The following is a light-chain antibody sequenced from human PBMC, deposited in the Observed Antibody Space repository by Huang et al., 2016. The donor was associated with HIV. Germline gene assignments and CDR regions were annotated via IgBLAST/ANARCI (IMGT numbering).Light chain of an antibody. V-gene: IGKV3-15*01. Sequence: EIVMTQSPGTLSVSPGERATLSCRASQSVSNNLAWYQQKPGQAPRLPIYGASLRATGLPARFSGSGSGTEFTLTISSLQSEDFAVYYCQQYNNWPTTFGPGTKVDIK. CDR2: GAS. CDR1: QSVSNN. CDR3: QQYNNWPTT. J-gene: IGKJ3*01.